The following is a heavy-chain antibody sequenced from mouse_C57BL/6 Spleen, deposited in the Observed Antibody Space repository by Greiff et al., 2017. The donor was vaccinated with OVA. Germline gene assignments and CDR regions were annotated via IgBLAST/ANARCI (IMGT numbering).Heavy chain of an antibody. J-gene: IGHJ2*01. V-gene: IGHV1-82*01. CDR1: GYAFSSSW. CDR3: ARNLPPFDY. Sequence: VQLQQSGPELVKPGASVKISCKASGYAFSSSWMNWVKQRPGKGLEWIGRIYPGDGDTNYNGKFKGKATLTADKSSSTAYMQISSLTSEDSAVYFCARNLPPFDYWGQGTTLTVSS. CDR2: IYPGDGDT.